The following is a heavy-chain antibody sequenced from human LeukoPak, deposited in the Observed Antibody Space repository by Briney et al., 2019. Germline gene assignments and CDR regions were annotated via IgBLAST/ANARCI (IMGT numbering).Heavy chain of an antibody. Sequence: AVTVSCKASGGTFISYAISWVRQAPGQGREWMGRIIPILGIANYAQKFQGRVTITADKSTSTAYMELSSLRSEDTAVYYCAREHYYDRTGPYYFDYWGQGTLVTVSS. V-gene: IGHV1-69*04. D-gene: IGHD3-22*01. CDR1: GGTFISYA. CDR3: AREHYYDRTGPYYFDY. J-gene: IGHJ4*02. CDR2: IIPILGIA.